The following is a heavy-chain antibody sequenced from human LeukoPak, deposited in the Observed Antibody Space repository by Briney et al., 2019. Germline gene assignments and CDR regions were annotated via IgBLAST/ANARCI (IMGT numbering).Heavy chain of an antibody. Sequence: SVKVSCKASGGTFSSYAISWVRQAPGQGLEWMGGIIPIFGTANYAQKFQGRVTITADKSTSTAYMGLSSLRSEDTAVYYCARVLIAVAGTLDYWGQGTLVTVSS. V-gene: IGHV1-69*06. D-gene: IGHD6-19*01. CDR1: GGTFSSYA. CDR3: ARVLIAVAGTLDY. CDR2: IIPIFGTA. J-gene: IGHJ4*02.